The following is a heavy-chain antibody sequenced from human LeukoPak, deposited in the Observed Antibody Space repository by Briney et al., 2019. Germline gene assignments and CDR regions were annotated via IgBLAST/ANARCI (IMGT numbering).Heavy chain of an antibody. Sequence: GGSLRLSCAASGFSFSSYWMSWVRQAPGKGVEWVANIRPDGSEQYYMDSVKGRFTISRDNVRNSLYLQMNSLRAQDTAVYYCASPDHYCSSGTCPWGQGTRVTVSS. D-gene: IGHD2-15*01. CDR2: IRPDGSEQ. CDR3: ASPDHYCSSGTCP. CDR1: GFSFSSYW. J-gene: IGHJ5*02. V-gene: IGHV3-7*01.